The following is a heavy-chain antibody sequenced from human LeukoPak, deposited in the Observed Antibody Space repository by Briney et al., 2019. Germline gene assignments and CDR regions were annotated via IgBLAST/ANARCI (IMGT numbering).Heavy chain of an antibody. V-gene: IGHV4-4*07. Sequence: SETLSLTCTVSGGSISSYYWSWIRQPAGKGLEWIGRIYTSGSTNYNPSLKSRVTMSVDTSKNQFSLKLSSVTAADTAVYYCAREQQNYYYYYMDVWGKGTTVTVSS. J-gene: IGHJ6*03. D-gene: IGHD6-13*01. CDR3: AREQQNYYYYYMDV. CDR1: GGSISSYY. CDR2: IYTSGST.